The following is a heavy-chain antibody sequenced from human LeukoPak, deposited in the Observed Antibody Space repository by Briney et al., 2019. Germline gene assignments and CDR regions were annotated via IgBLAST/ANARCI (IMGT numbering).Heavy chain of an antibody. CDR1: GFTFSSYS. CDR3: ARDRVDPVFDY. J-gene: IGHJ4*02. V-gene: IGHV3-21*01. D-gene: IGHD3-10*01. Sequence: GGSLRLSCAASGFTFSSYSMNWVRQAPGKGPEWVSSISSSSSYIYYADSVKGRFTISRDNAKNSLYLQMNSLRAEDTAVYYCARDRVDPVFDYWGQGTLVTVSS. CDR2: ISSSSSYI.